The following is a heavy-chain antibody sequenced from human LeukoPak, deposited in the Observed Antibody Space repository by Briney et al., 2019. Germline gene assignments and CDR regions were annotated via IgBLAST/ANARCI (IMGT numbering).Heavy chain of an antibody. CDR3: ATRRDSYGYDLDAFDI. Sequence: SETLSLTCTVSGGSISSYYWSWIRQPAGKGLEWIGRIYISGSTNYNPSLKSRVTISVDTSKNQFSLKLSSVTAADTAVYYCATRRDSYGYDLDAFDIWGQGTMVTVSS. D-gene: IGHD5-18*01. CDR2: IYISGST. J-gene: IGHJ3*02. V-gene: IGHV4-4*07. CDR1: GGSISSYY.